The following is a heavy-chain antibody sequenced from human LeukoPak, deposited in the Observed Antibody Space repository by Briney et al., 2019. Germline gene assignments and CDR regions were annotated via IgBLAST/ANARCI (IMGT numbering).Heavy chain of an antibody. Sequence: ASVKVSCKASGYSLTGNYMHWMRQAPGQGLEWMGGIIPIFGTANYAQKFQGRVTITTDESTSTAYMELSSLRSEDTAVYYCARAHDFWSYPRERGAYYYYYYMDVWGKGTTVTVSS. V-gene: IGHV1-69*05. J-gene: IGHJ6*03. D-gene: IGHD3-3*01. CDR1: GYSLTGNY. CDR3: ARAHDFWSYPRERGAYYYYYYMDV. CDR2: IIPIFGTA.